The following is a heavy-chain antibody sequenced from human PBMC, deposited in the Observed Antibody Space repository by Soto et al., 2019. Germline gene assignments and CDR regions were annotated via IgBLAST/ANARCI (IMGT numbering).Heavy chain of an antibody. V-gene: IGHV1-18*01. Sequence: QVQLVQSGDEVKKPGASVKVSCKASGYTFTTYGISWVRQAPGQGLEWMGWISAYNGDTKYAQNVQDRVSITTDTPTSTAYMELRSLRSADTAVYYCAREGSSPSYYYGMDLWGQRTTVTVSS. D-gene: IGHD6-6*01. CDR3: AREGSSPSYYYGMDL. J-gene: IGHJ6*02. CDR2: ISAYNGDT. CDR1: GYTFTTYG.